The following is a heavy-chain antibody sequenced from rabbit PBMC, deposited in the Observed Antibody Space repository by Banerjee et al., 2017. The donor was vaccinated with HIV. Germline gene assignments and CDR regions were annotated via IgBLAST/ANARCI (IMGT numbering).Heavy chain of an antibody. CDR1: GFSFSSSYW. V-gene: IGHV1S43*01. CDR2: IGASSGIT. D-gene: IGHD1-1*01. Sequence: QEQLEESGGDLVKPEGSLTLTCTASGFSFSSSYWICWVRQAPGKGLEWIACIGASSGITWYASWVNGRFTISRSTSLSTVDLKMTSLTAADTATYFCARSGYVGGDYTWDLWGPGTLVTVS. J-gene: IGHJ4*01. CDR3: ARSGYVGGDYTWDL.